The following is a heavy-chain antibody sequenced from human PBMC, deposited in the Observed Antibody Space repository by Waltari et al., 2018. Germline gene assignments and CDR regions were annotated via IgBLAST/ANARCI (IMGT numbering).Heavy chain of an antibody. CDR3: ARVGDYDFWSGYPGV. V-gene: IGHV4-34*01. D-gene: IGHD3-3*01. J-gene: IGHJ6*04. CDR2: INHSGST. Sequence: QVQLQQWGAGLLKPSETLSLTCAVYGGSFSGYYLSWIRQPPGTGLEWIGEINHSGSTNYNPSLKSRVTISVDTSKNQFSLKLSSVTAADTAVYYCARVGDYDFWSGYPGVWGKGTTVTISS. CDR1: GGSFSGYY.